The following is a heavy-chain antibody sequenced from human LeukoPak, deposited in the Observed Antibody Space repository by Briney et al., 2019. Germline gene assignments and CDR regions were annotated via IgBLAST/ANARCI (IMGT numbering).Heavy chain of an antibody. CDR3: ARVVSYLFDP. Sequence: ASVKVSCKASGYTFTGYYIHWVREAPGQGLEWMGWINPNSGGTNYAQKFQGRVTMTRDTSISTAYMELSRLRSDDTAVYYCARVVSYLFDPWGQRTLVTVSS. CDR2: INPNSGGT. V-gene: IGHV1-2*02. D-gene: IGHD2-8*01. J-gene: IGHJ5*02. CDR1: GYTFTGYY.